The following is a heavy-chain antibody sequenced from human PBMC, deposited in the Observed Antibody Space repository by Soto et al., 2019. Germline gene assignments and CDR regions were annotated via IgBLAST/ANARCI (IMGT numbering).Heavy chain of an antibody. Sequence: QVQLVQSGAEVKKPGSSVKVSCKASGGTFRSYAISWVRQAPGQGLEWMGGIIPIFGTANYAQKCQGRVTITADESTSTAYMELSSLRSEDTAVYYCARGRGGYSSGWYRRGAYWGQGTLVTVSS. CDR2: IIPIFGTA. CDR1: GGTFRSYA. D-gene: IGHD6-19*01. J-gene: IGHJ4*02. V-gene: IGHV1-69*12. CDR3: ARGRGGYSSGWYRRGAY.